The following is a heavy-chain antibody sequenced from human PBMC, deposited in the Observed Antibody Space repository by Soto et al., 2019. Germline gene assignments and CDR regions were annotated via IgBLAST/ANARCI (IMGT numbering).Heavy chain of an antibody. CDR3: ARRLDDTPETFFNWFDP. V-gene: IGHV4-31*03. CDR2: IFYTGTA. J-gene: IGHJ5*02. Sequence: QVQLQESGPGLVKPSQTLSLTCTVSGGSINTGGYYWGWIRHLPGEGMEWIGNIFYTGTAYHNPSLRSRVTVSIDTSANQFSLHMYSVTAAYTAMYYCARRLDDTPETFFNWFDPWGQGILVTVSS. CDR1: GGSINTGGYY. D-gene: IGHD2-15*01.